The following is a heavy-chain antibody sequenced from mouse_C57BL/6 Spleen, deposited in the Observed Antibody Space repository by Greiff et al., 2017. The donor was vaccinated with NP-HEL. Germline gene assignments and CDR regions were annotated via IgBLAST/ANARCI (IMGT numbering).Heavy chain of an antibody. V-gene: IGHV14-1*01. Sequence: EVQLQQSGAELVRPGASVKLSCTASGFNIKDYYMHWVKQRPEQGLEWIGRIDPEDGDTEYAPKFQGKATMTADTSSNTAYLQLSSLTSEDAAVYYCTHYYGSSYYAMDYWGQGTSVTVSS. CDR3: THYYGSSYYAMDY. D-gene: IGHD1-1*01. CDR2: IDPEDGDT. J-gene: IGHJ4*01. CDR1: GFNIKDYY.